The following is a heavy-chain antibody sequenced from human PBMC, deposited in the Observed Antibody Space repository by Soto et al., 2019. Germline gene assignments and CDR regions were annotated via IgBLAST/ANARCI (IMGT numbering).Heavy chain of an antibody. V-gene: IGHV1-3*01. J-gene: IGHJ4*02. D-gene: IGHD2-15*01. CDR3: ARVGVGCSGGSCYSDY. CDR1: GYTFTSYA. CDR2: INAGNGNT. Sequence: ASVKVSCKASGYTFTSYAMHWVRQAPGQRLEWMGWINAGNGNTKYSQKFQGRVTMTTDTSTSTAYMELRSLRSDDTAVYYCARVGVGCSGGSCYSDYWGQGTLVTVSS.